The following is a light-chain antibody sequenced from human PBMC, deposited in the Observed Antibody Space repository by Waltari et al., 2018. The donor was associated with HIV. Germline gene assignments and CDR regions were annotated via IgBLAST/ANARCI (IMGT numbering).Light chain of an antibody. V-gene: IGLV2-14*01. J-gene: IGLJ2*01. CDR1: SSDVGGYNY. CDR3: SSYTSSSTPYVV. Sequence: QSALTQPAAVSGSPGQSITISCTGTSSDVGGYNYVPWYQQHPGKAPKLMIYEVSTRPSGVSNRFSGSKSGNTASLTISGLQAEDEADYYCSSYTSSSTPYVVFGGGTKLTVL. CDR2: EVS.